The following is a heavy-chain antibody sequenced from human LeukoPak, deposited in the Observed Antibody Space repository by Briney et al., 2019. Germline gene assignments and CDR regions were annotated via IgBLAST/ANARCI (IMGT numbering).Heavy chain of an antibody. CDR2: LHDSGPD. CDR1: GASITTTKFG. V-gene: IGHV4-61*01. Sequence: AETLSLTYSLSGASITTTKFGWTGLRQTRGRGGEWIAYLHDSGPDKSHPALESRPTLSVHTSKPHFSLKLNSVTAADTAMYYCDRYPLVDFRTAFQYWGQGTLVSVSS. D-gene: IGHD3-3*01. J-gene: IGHJ1*01. CDR3: DRYPLVDFRTAFQY.